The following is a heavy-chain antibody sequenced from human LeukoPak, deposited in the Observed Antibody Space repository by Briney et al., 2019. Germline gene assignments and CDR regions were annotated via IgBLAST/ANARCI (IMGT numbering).Heavy chain of an antibody. CDR2: ISSSSSTI. V-gene: IGHV3-48*04. CDR1: GFTFSTYI. J-gene: IGHJ6*02. D-gene: IGHD4-17*01. CDR3: ARDTTVTTMDV. Sequence: GSLRLSCAASGFTFSTYIMNWVRQAPGKGLEWVSYISSSSSTIYYADSVKGRFTISRDNAKSSLYLQMNSLRAEDTAVYYCARDTTVTTMDVWGQGTTVTVSS.